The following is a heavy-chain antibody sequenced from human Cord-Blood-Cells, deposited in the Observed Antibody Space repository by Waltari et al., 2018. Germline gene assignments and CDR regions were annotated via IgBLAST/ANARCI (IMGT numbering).Heavy chain of an antibody. CDR2: IYYSGST. V-gene: IGHV4-59*11. CDR3: ARVVISSSFFDY. D-gene: IGHD6-6*01. J-gene: IGHJ4*02. CDR1: GGSISSHY. Sequence: QVQLQESGPGLVKPSETLSLTCTVSGGSISSHYWSWIRQPPGKGLEWIGYIYYSGSTNYNPSLKSRVTISVDTSKNQFSLKLSSVTAADTAVYYCARVVISSSFFDYWGQGTLVTVSS.